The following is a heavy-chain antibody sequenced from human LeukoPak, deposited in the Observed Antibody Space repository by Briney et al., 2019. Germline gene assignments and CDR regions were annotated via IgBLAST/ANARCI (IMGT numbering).Heavy chain of an antibody. CDR1: RLTFRTYA. V-gene: IGHV3-23*01. J-gene: IGHJ4*02. D-gene: IGHD1-26*01. CDR3: AKILVGAMDY. Sequence: GGSLRLSCAASRLTFRTYAVSWVRQAPGKGLEWVSAVRPSGGETFYADSVKGRFTVSRDDSKSTLYLQMNSLRAEDTAVYYCAKILVGAMDYWGQGTLVTVSS. CDR2: VRPSGGET.